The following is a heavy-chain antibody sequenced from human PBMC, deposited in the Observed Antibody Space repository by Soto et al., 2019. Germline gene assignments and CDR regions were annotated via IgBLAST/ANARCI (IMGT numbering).Heavy chain of an antibody. Sequence: QVQLVESGGGVVQPGTSLRLSCAVSGFTFRSYATHWVRQAPGGGLEWVALISYDGNNNYYADSVKGRFTISRDTFKNTLFLQMNSLRREDTAMYYCARGIGDAYNLDYWGQGTLVTVSS. CDR3: ARGIGDAYNLDY. D-gene: IGHD1-1*01. V-gene: IGHV3-30-3*01. CDR1: GFTFRSYA. J-gene: IGHJ4*02. CDR2: ISYDGNNN.